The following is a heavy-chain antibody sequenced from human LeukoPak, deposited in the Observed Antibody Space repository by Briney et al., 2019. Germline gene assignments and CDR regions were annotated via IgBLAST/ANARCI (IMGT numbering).Heavy chain of an antibody. J-gene: IGHJ4*02. CDR3: ARGVYCSGGSCYEDY. Sequence: PSETLSLTCAVYGGSFSGYYWSWLRQPPGMGLEWLGEINHSGSTNYNPSLKSRVTISVDTSKNQFSLKLSSVTAADTAVYYCARGVYCSGGSCYEDYWGQGTLVTVSS. V-gene: IGHV4-34*01. CDR2: INHSGST. D-gene: IGHD2-15*01. CDR1: GGSFSGYY.